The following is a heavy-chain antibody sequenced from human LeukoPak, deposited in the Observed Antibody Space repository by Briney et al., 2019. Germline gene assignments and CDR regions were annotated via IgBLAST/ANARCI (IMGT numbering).Heavy chain of an antibody. CDR1: GYTFTGYY. Sequence: RWASVKVSCKASGYTFTGYYMHWVRQAPGQRLEWMGWINAGNGNTKYSQKFQGRVTITRDTSASTAYMELSSLRSEDTAVYYCARDMGFGELLMIYYYYGMDVWGQGTTVTVSS. J-gene: IGHJ6*02. CDR3: ARDMGFGELLMIYYYYGMDV. V-gene: IGHV1-3*01. D-gene: IGHD3-10*01. CDR2: INAGNGNT.